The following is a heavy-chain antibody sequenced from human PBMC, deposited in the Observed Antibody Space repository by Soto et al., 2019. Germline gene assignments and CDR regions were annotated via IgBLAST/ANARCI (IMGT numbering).Heavy chain of an antibody. Sequence: EEHLVESGGGLVKPGGSLRLSCAASGFSFSSYTMNWVRQAPGKGLEWVSSMRSSTYIYYADSVKGRFTISRDNAKNSLYLQMNTLRPEDTAVYYCARLLGSGLMDVWGQGTTVIVS. J-gene: IGHJ6*02. CDR2: MRSSTYI. CDR3: ARLLGSGLMDV. D-gene: IGHD5-12*01. CDR1: GFSFSSYT. V-gene: IGHV3-21*06.